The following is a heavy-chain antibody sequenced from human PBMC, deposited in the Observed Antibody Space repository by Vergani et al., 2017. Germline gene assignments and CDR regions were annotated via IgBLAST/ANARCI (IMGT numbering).Heavy chain of an antibody. D-gene: IGHD6-6*01. CDR3: ARAEYSSSPGYYYYYMDV. CDR1: GFTFSSYS. J-gene: IGHJ6*03. V-gene: IGHV3-21*01. Sequence: EVQLVESGGGLVQPGGSLRLSCAASGFTFSSYSMNWVRQAPGKGLEWVSSISSSSSYIYYADSVKGRFTISRDNAKNSLYLQMNSLRAEDTAVYYCARAEYSSSPGYYYYYMDVWGKGTTVTVSS. CDR2: ISSSSSYI.